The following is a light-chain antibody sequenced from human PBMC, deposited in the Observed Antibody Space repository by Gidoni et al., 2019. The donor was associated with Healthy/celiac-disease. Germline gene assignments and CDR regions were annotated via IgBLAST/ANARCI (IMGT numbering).Light chain of an antibody. Sequence: QSVLTQPPSASGTPGQRVTISCSGSSSNIGSNTVNWYQQLPGTAPKLLIYSNNQRPSGVPVRFSGSKSRPSASLAISGLQSADEADYYCAAWDDSLNGLVFGGGTKLTVL. CDR3: AAWDDSLNGLV. V-gene: IGLV1-44*01. J-gene: IGLJ3*02. CDR2: SNN. CDR1: SSNIGSNT.